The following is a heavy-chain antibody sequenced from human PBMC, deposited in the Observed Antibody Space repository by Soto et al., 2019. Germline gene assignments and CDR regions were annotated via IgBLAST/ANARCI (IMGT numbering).Heavy chain of an antibody. CDR2: IYYSGST. D-gene: IGHD4-17*01. CDR3: ARHGLFGDYEFEY. CDR1: GGSISSYY. J-gene: IGHJ4*02. Sequence: SETLSLTCTVSGGSISSYYWSWIRQPPGKGLEWIGYIYYSGSTNYNPSLKSRVTISVDTSKNQFSLKLSSVTAADTAVYYCARHGLFGDYEFEYWGQGPLVTVSS. V-gene: IGHV4-59*08.